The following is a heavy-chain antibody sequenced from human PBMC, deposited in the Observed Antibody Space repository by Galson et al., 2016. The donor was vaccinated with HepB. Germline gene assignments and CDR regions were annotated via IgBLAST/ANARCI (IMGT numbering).Heavy chain of an antibody. Sequence: SLRLSCAASGFTFRNYAMNWVRQAPGKGLEWVSSISNSGVSTFYADSVKGRFTISRDNSKNTLYLQMNSLRAEDTAVYYCARTLNTGTHWYFDLWGRGTLVTVSS. CDR1: GFTFRNYA. CDR3: ARTLNTGTHWYFDL. J-gene: IGHJ2*01. V-gene: IGHV3-23*01. D-gene: IGHD4-17*01. CDR2: ISNSGVST.